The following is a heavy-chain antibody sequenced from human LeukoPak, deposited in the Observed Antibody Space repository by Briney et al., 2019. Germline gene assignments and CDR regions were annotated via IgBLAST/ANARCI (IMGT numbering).Heavy chain of an antibody. CDR3: ARVDYGDYGGGDAFDI. D-gene: IGHD4-17*01. J-gene: IGHJ3*02. V-gene: IGHV4-61*02. CDR2: IYTSGST. Sequence: PSQTLSLTCTVSGGSISSGSYYRSWIRQPAGKGLEWIGRIYTSGSTNYNPSLNSRVTISIDTSKNQFSLKLSSVTAADTAVYYCARVDYGDYGGGDAFDIWGQGTMVTVSS. CDR1: GGSISSGSYY.